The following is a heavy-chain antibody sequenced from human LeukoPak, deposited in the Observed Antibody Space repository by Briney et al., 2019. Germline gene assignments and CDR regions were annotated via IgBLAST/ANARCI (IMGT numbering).Heavy chain of an antibody. CDR1: GFTFSSYS. V-gene: IGHV3-48*04. Sequence: GGSLRLSCAASGFTFSSYSMNWVRQAPGKGLEWVSYISSSGSTIYYADSVKGRFTISRDNAKNSLYLQMNSLRAEDTAVYYCARSSRLTFDYWGQGTLVTVSS. CDR2: ISSSGSTI. CDR3: ARSSRLTFDY. J-gene: IGHJ4*02. D-gene: IGHD6-6*01.